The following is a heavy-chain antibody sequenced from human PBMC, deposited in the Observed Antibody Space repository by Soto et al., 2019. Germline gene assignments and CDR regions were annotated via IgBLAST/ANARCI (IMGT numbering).Heavy chain of an antibody. CDR1: GFSLRNTRMG. CDR2: IFSNDAK. D-gene: IGHD4-17*01. J-gene: IGHJ2*01. V-gene: IGHV2-26*01. Sequence: QVTLKESGPVLVKPTEALTLTCTVSGFSLRNTRMGVSRIRQSPGKALEWLAHIFSNDAKSYSPSLKSRLAISRDTSKSQVVLTMTNVAPVDTATYYCARSLSVDYVHWYFDLWGRGTLVTVSS. CDR3: ARSLSVDYVHWYFDL.